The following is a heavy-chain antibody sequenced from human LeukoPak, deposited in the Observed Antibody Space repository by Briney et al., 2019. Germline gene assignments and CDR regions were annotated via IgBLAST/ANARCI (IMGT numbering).Heavy chain of an antibody. V-gene: IGHV4-38-2*01. CDR2: IYHSGTT. J-gene: IGHJ4*02. CDR3: VRGVATVVNRFDY. CDR1: GYSISSGYY. Sequence: SEXLSLTCAVSGYSISSGYYWGWIRQPPGKGLEWIGSIYHSGTTYYNSSLKSRVTISVDTSKNQFSLNLNSVTAADTAVYYCVRGVATVVNRFDYWGQGTLVTVSS. D-gene: IGHD5-12*01.